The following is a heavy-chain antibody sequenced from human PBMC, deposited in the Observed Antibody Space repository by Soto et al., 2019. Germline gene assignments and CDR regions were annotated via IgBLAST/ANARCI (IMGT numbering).Heavy chain of an antibody. CDR2: MNQDGSQI. D-gene: IGHD2-2*02. CDR3: VRDRGPNTPDY. Sequence: GGSLRLSCAVSGFTCSNYWMTWVRQAPGKGLEWVAYMNQDGSQIYYVDSLRGRFTISRDNAKNSLYLQMNSLRVDDTAVYYCVRDRGPNTPDYWGQGTLVTVSS. V-gene: IGHV3-7*01. J-gene: IGHJ4*02. CDR1: GFTCSNYW.